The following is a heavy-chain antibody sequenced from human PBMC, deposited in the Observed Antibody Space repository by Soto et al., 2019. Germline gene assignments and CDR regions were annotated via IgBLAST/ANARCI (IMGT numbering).Heavy chain of an antibody. J-gene: IGHJ5*02. CDR1: GGSFSGYY. CDR3: ARGLFRYYGSGSYSRFDP. CDR2: INHSGST. V-gene: IGHV4-34*01. D-gene: IGHD3-10*01. Sequence: QVQLQQWGAGLLKPSETLSLTCAVYGGSFSGYYWSWIRQPPGKGLEWIGEINHSGSTNYNPSLKRRAPISVDTSKNQFSLKLSSVTAADTAVYYCARGLFRYYGSGSYSRFDPWGQGTLVTVSS.